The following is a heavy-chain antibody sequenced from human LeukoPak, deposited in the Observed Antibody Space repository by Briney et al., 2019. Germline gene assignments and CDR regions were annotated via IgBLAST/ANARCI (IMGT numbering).Heavy chain of an antibody. CDR1: GFTFSSYG. V-gene: IGHV3-30*03. J-gene: IGHJ4*02. CDR2: ISYDGSNK. D-gene: IGHD3-22*01. Sequence: GGSLRLSCAASGFTFSSYGMHWVRQAPGKGLEWVAVISYDGSNKYYADSVKGRFTISRDNSKNTLYLQMNSLRTEDTAVYYCARERQYYYDSSGYYYFDYWGQGTLVTVSS. CDR3: ARERQYYYDSSGYYYFDY.